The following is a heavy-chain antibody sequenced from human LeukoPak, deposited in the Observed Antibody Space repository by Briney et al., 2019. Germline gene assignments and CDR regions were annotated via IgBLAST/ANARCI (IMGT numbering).Heavy chain of an antibody. J-gene: IGHJ6*04. CDR3: ARVLYILRYFDY. D-gene: IGHD3-9*01. CDR2: IYSDGST. V-gene: IGHV3-53*01. CDR1: GFIVSSNY. Sequence: GGSLRLSCAASGFIVSSNYMSWGRQAPGKGLEWGSVIYSDGSTYYADSVKGRFTISRDNSKNTLYLQMNSLRAEDTAVYYCARVLYILRYFDYWGKGTTVTISS.